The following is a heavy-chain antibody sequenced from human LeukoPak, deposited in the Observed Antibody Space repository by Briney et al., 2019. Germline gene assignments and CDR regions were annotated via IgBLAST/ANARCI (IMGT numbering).Heavy chain of an antibody. CDR1: GGSFSGYY. V-gene: IGHV4-34*01. Sequence: SETLSLTCAVYGGSFSGYYWSWIRQPPGKGLEWIGEINHSGSTNYNPSLKSRVTISVDTSKNQFSLKLSSVTAADTAVYYCARGTEHPNYIDVWGKGTTVTVSS. CDR2: INHSGST. J-gene: IGHJ6*03. CDR3: ARGTEHPNYIDV. D-gene: IGHD1-14*01.